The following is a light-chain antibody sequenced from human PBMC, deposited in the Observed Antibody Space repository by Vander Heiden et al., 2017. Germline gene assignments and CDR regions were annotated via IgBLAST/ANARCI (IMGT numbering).Light chain of an antibody. V-gene: IGLV6-57*01. J-gene: IGLJ2*01. CDR1: SGSIASNY. CDR3: PSYDSSMVV. CDR2: EDN. Sequence: NFMLTQPHSVSESPGKTVTISCTRSSGSIASNYVQWYQQRPRSSPTTLIYEDNHRPSGVPDRFSGSIDSSSNSAPLTIAGLKTEDEAYYYCPSYDSSMVVFGGGTKLTVL.